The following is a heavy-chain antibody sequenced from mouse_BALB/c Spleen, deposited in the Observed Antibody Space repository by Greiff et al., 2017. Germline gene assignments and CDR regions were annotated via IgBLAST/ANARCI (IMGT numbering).Heavy chain of an antibody. D-gene: IGHD1-1*01. CDR3: ASGGSSPYWYFDV. Sequence: QVQLQQPGAELVRPGTSVKISCKASGYTFTNYWLGWVKQRPGHGLEWIGDIYPGGGYTNYNEKFKGKATLTADTSSSTAYMQLSSLTSEDSAVYFCASGGSSPYWYFDVWGAGTTVTVSS. J-gene: IGHJ1*01. V-gene: IGHV1-63*02. CDR2: IYPGGGYT. CDR1: GYTFTNYW.